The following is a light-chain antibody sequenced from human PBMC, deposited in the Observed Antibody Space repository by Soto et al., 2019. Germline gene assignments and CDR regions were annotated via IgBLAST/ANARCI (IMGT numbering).Light chain of an antibody. Sequence: LLTQSPATLSVSPGQRVTLSCRASQSISSYLAWYQQRPGQPSRLLIYDASSRATGIPDRFSGSGSGTDFTLTISRLEPEDFAVYYCQQYGSSPETFGQGTKVDIK. CDR3: QQYGSSPET. CDR2: DAS. V-gene: IGKV3-20*01. J-gene: IGKJ1*01. CDR1: QSISSY.